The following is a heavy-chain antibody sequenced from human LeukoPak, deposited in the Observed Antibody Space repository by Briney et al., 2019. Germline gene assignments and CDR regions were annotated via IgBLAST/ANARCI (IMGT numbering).Heavy chain of an antibody. CDR1: GGSISSYY. CDR2: IYTSGST. V-gene: IGHV4-4*07. Sequence: PSETLSLTCTVSGGSISSYYWSWLRQPAGKGLEWIGRIYTSGSTNYNPSLKSRVTISVDKSKNQFSLKLSSVTAADTAVYYCARAYYYDSSGYYFFDYWGQGTLVTVSS. CDR3: ARAYYYDSSGYYFFDY. D-gene: IGHD3-22*01. J-gene: IGHJ4*02.